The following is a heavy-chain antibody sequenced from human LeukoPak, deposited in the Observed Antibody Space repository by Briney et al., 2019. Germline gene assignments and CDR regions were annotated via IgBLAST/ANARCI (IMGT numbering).Heavy chain of an antibody. V-gene: IGHV5-51*01. CDR1: GYSFTSYW. D-gene: IGHD6-19*01. Sequence: PGESLKISCKGSGYSFTSYWIGWVRQMPGKGLEWMGIIYPGDSDTRYSPSFQGQVTISADKSISTAYLQWSSLKASDTAMYYCARVTVAGRDSSNKPYGMDVWGQGTTVTVSS. J-gene: IGHJ6*02. CDR2: IYPGDSDT. CDR3: ARVTVAGRDSSNKPYGMDV.